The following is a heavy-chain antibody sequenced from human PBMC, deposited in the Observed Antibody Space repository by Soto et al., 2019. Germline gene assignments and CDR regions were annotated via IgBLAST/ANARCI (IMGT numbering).Heavy chain of an antibody. V-gene: IGHV4-31*03. D-gene: IGHD5-18*01. Sequence: QVQLQESGPGLVKPSQTLSLTCTVSGGSISSGGYYWSWIRQHPGKGLEWIGYIYYSGSTYYNPSRQSRVTISLVTSKNQFPLKPSSVTAADTAVDYCSRGDTAMAHDYWGQGTLVTVSS. J-gene: IGHJ4*02. CDR3: SRGDTAMAHDY. CDR2: IYYSGST. CDR1: GGSISSGGYY.